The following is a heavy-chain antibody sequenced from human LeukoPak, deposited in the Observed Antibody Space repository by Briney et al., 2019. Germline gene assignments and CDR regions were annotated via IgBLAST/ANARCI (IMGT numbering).Heavy chain of an antibody. Sequence: SETLSLTCSVSGDSITSGSYYWTWIRQPAGKGLEWIGRIYSTGTTIYNPSLKSRVTISVDTSKNQFSLKLSSVTAADTALYYCARGRDCSSTSCYSGYYYYGMDVWGQGTTVTVSS. D-gene: IGHD2-2*02. CDR3: ARGRDCSSTSCYSGYYYYGMDV. J-gene: IGHJ6*02. CDR2: IYSTGTT. V-gene: IGHV4-61*02. CDR1: GDSITSGSYY.